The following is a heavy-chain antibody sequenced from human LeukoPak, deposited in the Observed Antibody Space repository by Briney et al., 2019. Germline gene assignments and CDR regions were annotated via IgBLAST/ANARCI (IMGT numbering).Heavy chain of an antibody. CDR1: GGSISSSSYY. CDR3: ASYSYGYKEFDY. CDR2: IYYSGST. Sequence: PSETLSLTCTVSGGSISSSSYYWGWFRQPPGKGLEWIGSIYYSGSTYYNPSLKSRVTISVDTSKNQFSLKLSSVTAADTAVYYCASYSYGYKEFDYWGQGTLVTVSS. J-gene: IGHJ4*02. V-gene: IGHV4-39*07. D-gene: IGHD5-18*01.